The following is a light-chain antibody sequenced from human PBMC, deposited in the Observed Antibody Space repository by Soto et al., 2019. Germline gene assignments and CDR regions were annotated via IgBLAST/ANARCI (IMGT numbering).Light chain of an antibody. J-gene: IGKJ4*01. V-gene: IGKV3-11*01. CDR3: QQRSTSLT. CDR1: QSVSSY. CDR2: DAS. Sequence: EIVLTQSPATLSLSPGERATLSCRASQSVSSYLAWYQQKPGQAPRLLIYDASNRAIGIPARFSGSGSGTDFTLTISSLEPEDFAVYYCQQRSTSLTFGGGTKVEIK.